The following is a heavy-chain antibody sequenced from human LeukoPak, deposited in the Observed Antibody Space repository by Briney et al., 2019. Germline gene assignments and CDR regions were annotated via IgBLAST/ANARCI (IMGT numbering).Heavy chain of an antibody. V-gene: IGHV3-33*01. CDR2: IWYDGRTK. D-gene: IGHD6-19*01. CDR3: AREWGRIAVAGGPGF. CDR1: GFTFSNYG. Sequence: GGSLRLSCEVSGFTFSNYGMHWVRQAPGKGLEGVALIWYDGRTKFHADSVKGRFTISRDNSANTLYLQMSSLRVEDTAVYYCAREWGRIAVAGGPGFWGQGALVTVSS. J-gene: IGHJ4*02.